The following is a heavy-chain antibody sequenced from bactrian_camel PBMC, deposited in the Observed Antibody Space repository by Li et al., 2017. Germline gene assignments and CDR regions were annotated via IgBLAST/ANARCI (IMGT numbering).Heavy chain of an antibody. D-gene: IGHD7*01. Sequence: VHLVESGGGLVQPGGSLRLSCAASGFTSSTYYMSWVRQAPGKGLEWLSTINSGGVSTRYADSVKGRFTVSQDNANNTLFLQTNSLKPEDTGMYYCAADRYCRGGLVLHVAGYNYWGQGTQVTVS. V-gene: IGHV3S40*01. CDR2: INSGGVST. J-gene: IGHJ4*01. CDR3: AADRYCRGGLVLHVAGYNY. CDR1: GFTSSTYY.